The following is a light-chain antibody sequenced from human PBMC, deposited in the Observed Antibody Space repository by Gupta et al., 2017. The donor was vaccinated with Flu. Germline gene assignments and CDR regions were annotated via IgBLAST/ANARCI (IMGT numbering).Light chain of an antibody. V-gene: IGLV2-14*01. CDR3: SSYTSSSSPYV. CDR1: SSDVGGYNY. J-gene: IGLJ1*01. Sequence: ITISCTGTSSDVGGYNYVSWYQQHPGKAPKLMIYEVSNRPSGVSNRFSGSKSGNTASLTISGLQAEDEADYYCSSYTSSSSPYVFGTGTKVTVL. CDR2: EVS.